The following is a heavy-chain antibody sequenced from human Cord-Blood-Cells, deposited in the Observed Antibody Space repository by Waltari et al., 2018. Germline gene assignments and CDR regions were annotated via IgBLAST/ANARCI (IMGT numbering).Heavy chain of an antibody. CDR1: GYTFTGYY. CDR2: INPNIGST. D-gene: IGHD6-19*01. J-gene: IGHJ4*02. V-gene: IGHV1-2*04. Sequence: QVQLVQSGAEVKKPGPSVKVSCKASGYTFTGYYMHWVRQAPGQGLEWMGGINPNIGSTNYAQKLQGWVTMTRDTSISTAYMELSRLRSDDTAVYYCARGSSGWYFDYWGQGTLVTVSS. CDR3: ARGSSGWYFDY.